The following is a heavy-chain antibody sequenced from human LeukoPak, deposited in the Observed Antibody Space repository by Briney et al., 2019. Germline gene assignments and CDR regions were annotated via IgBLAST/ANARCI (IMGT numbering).Heavy chain of an antibody. D-gene: IGHD6-19*01. Sequence: GGSLRLSCVASGLTFGNHWMHWVRQAPGKALVWVSRITSDGSSTSYADSVERRFTIYRDNAKNTLYLQINSLRAEDTAVYYCAREGPWPVDYWGQGTLVTVSS. CDR3: AREGPWPVDY. CDR2: ITSDGSST. V-gene: IGHV3-74*01. CDR1: GLTFGNHW. J-gene: IGHJ4*02.